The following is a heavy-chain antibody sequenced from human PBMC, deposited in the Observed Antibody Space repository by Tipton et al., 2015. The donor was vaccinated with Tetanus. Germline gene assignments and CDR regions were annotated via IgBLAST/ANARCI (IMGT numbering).Heavy chain of an antibody. J-gene: IGHJ4*02. Sequence: GSLRLSCEASGFTFKSYTMNWLRQAPGNGLECVAAISGSRLTPYYADSVKGRFTISRDNAKNSLYLQMISLRAEDTAVYSCARGMAEASNCGGDCYSDYWGQGTLVTVSS. CDR3: ARGMAEASNCGGDCYSDY. V-gene: IGHV3-21*01. CDR2: ISGSRLTP. CDR1: GFTFKSYT. D-gene: IGHD2-21*02.